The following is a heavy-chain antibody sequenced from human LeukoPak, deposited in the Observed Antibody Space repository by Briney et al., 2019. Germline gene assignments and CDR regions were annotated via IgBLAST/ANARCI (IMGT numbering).Heavy chain of an antibody. CDR1: GFTFSSYA. D-gene: IGHD6-13*01. Sequence: GGSLRLSCAASGFTFSSYAMSWVRQAPGKGLEWVSAISGSGGSTYYADSVKGRFTISRDNSRDMLYLQMNSLRAEDTAVYYCSTSPSFGSSWYQFNYWGQGTLVTVSS. CDR3: STSPSFGSSWYQFNY. V-gene: IGHV3-23*01. CDR2: ISGSGGST. J-gene: IGHJ4*02.